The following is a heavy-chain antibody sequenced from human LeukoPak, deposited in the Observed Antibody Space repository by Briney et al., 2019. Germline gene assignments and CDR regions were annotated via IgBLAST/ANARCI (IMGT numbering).Heavy chain of an antibody. CDR2: INISGST. CDR1: GGSFSGYY. Sequence: SETLSLTCAVYGGSFSGYYWSWIRQPPGEGLEWVGEINISGSTNYNPSLKRRVTLSVATSKSQFSLKLSSVTASDTAVYYCARGLSYYDFWSGSCSRGEYFQHWGQGTLVTVSS. CDR3: ARGLSYYDFWSGSCSRGEYFQH. V-gene: IGHV4-34*01. J-gene: IGHJ1*01. D-gene: IGHD3-3*01.